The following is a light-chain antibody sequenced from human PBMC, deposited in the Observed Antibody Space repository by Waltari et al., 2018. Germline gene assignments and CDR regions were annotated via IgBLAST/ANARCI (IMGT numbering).Light chain of an antibody. Sequence: EIVMTQSPATLSGSPGERATLPCRASQNVTTYLAWYQQKPGQAPRLLIHRASIRATDIPGRFSGSGSGTEFTLTISGLQSEDFAVYFCQHYNNWPLTFGGGTKVEIK. CDR1: QNVTTY. J-gene: IGKJ4*01. CDR2: RAS. CDR3: QHYNNWPLT. V-gene: IGKV3-15*01.